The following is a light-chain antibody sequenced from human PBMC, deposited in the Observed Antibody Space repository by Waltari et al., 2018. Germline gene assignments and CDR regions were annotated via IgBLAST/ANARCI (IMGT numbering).Light chain of an antibody. V-gene: IGKV1-39*01. J-gene: IGKJ4*01. CDR1: QSIGDY. CDR3: QQSNSMPLT. CDR2: DAS. Sequence: DIHMTQSPSSLSASVGDRVTITCRASQSIGDYLNWYQQKPGKAPDLLIYDASSLQSGVPSRFSGSGSGTDFTLTITTLQPEDFATYYCQQSNSMPLTFGGGTKVEIK.